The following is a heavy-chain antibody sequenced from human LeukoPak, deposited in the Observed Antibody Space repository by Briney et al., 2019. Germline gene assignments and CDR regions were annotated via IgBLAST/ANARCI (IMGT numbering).Heavy chain of an antibody. Sequence: PSETLSLTCTVSGASVSGSPYYWGWIRQPPGKGLEWIGSIYHSGSTYYNPSLKSRVTISMDTSKNQFSLKLNSVTAADTAVYYCALTTPENDAFHIWGQGTMVTVSS. D-gene: IGHD1-1*01. V-gene: IGHV4-39*07. CDR3: ALTTPENDAFHI. CDR1: GASVSGSPYY. J-gene: IGHJ3*02. CDR2: IYHSGST.